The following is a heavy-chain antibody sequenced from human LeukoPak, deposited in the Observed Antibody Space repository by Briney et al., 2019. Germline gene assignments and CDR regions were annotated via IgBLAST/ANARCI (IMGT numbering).Heavy chain of an antibody. V-gene: IGHV3-33*01. CDR1: GFTFSSYG. Sequence: GGSLRLSCAASGFTFSSYGMHWVRQAPGKGLEWVAVIWYDGSNKYYADSVKGRFTISRDNSKNTLYLQMNSLRAEDTAVYYCARDYTGIYYDSSGYPDYWGQGTLVTVSS. J-gene: IGHJ4*02. CDR2: IWYDGSNK. CDR3: ARDYTGIYYDSSGYPDY. D-gene: IGHD3-22*01.